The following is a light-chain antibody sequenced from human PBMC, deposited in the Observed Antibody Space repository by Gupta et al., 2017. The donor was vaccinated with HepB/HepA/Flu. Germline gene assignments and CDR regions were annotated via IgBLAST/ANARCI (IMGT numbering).Light chain of an antibody. V-gene: IGLV2-14*03. Sequence: QSALTQPASVSGSPGQSITISCTGTSSDVGGYNSVSWYQQYPGKAPKLLIYDVTARPSGISTRFSASKSGNTASLTISGLQTEDEADYFCSSFTRSTSTLVLFGGGTKVKVL. CDR1: SSDVGGYNS. J-gene: IGLJ3*02. CDR2: DVT. CDR3: SSFTRSTSTLVL.